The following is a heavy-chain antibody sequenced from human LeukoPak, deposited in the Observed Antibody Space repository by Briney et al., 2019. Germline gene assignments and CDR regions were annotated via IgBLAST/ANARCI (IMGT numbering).Heavy chain of an antibody. CDR3: AGGHCSGGSCYYYYYMDV. V-gene: IGHV4-59*08. CDR2: IYYSGST. CDR1: GGSINNYY. J-gene: IGHJ6*03. D-gene: IGHD2-15*01. Sequence: PSETLSLTCTVSGGSINNYYWSWIRRPPGKGLEWIGYIYYSGSTNYNPSLKSRVTISIDTSKNQFSLKLSSVTAADTAVYYCAGGHCSGGSCYYYYYMDVWGKGTTVTVSS.